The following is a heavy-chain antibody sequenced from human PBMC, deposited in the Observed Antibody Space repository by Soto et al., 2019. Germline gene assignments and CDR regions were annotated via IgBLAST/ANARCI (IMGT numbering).Heavy chain of an antibody. CDR3: AGVYSSSGVYYYYGMDV. Sequence: QVQLVQSGAEVKKPGSSVKVSCKASGGTFSSYAISWVRQAPGQGLEWMGGIIPIFGTANYAQKFQGRVTITADESTSTAYMELSSLRSEDTAGYYCAGVYSSSGVYYYYGMDVWGQGTTVTVSS. CDR1: GGTFSSYA. CDR2: IIPIFGTA. V-gene: IGHV1-69*01. J-gene: IGHJ6*02. D-gene: IGHD6-13*01.